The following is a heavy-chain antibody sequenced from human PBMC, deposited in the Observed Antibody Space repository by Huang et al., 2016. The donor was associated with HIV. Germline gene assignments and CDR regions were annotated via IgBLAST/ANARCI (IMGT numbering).Heavy chain of an antibody. J-gene: IGHJ4*02. CDR3: ARGEDNGGNSDFDY. D-gene: IGHD2-21*02. V-gene: IGHV1-3*04. CDR2: INSDNGDK. Sequence: QVQLVQSGTEVRKPGASVKVSCKATGYTFTKYALHWVRQAPGQGLEGMGRINSDNGDKKYSQRCQGRVTLTRDRSATTAYLELTSLRSEDTAVYVCARGEDNGGNSDFDYWGQGALVAVSS. CDR1: GYTFTKYA.